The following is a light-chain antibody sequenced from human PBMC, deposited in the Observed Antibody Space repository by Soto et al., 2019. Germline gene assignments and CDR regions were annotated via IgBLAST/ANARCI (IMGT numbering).Light chain of an antibody. V-gene: IGKV3-11*01. CDR2: ETD. J-gene: IGKJ2*01. CDR1: QRVRTN. Sequence: EIVMTQSPATLSVSPGERATLSCRASQRVRTNLAWYQQKLGQAPRLLIYETDHRATGIPDRFSGSGSGTDFALTITSLEPEDFAVYHCQQRSNWPPTFGQGSKLEIK. CDR3: QQRSNWPPT.